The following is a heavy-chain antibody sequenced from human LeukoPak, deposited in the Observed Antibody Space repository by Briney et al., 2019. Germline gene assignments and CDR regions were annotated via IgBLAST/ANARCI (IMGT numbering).Heavy chain of an antibody. Sequence: GGSLRLSCAASGFTFSSYPLHWVRQAPGRGLAWVALISDDGSDKRYADSVKGRFTISRDNSKKTLYLQMNSPRPEDTALYFCARKEDSCGDPFDYWGQGTLVTVSP. CDR1: GFTFSSYP. V-gene: IGHV3-30-3*01. D-gene: IGHD3-22*01. CDR2: ISDDGSDK. J-gene: IGHJ4*02. CDR3: ARKEDSCGDPFDY.